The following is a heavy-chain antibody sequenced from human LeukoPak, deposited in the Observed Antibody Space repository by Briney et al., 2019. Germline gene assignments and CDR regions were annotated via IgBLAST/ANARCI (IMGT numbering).Heavy chain of an antibody. J-gene: IGHJ4*02. V-gene: IGHV3-23*01. D-gene: IGHD6-19*01. CDR2: ISGSGGST. CDR3: AKAGIWGIAVAGRRYYFDY. CDR1: GFTFSSYA. Sequence: GGSLRLSCAASGFTFSSYAMSWVRQAPGKGLEWVSAISGSGGSTYYADSVKGWFTISRDNSKNTLYLQMNSLRAEDTAVYYCAKAGIWGIAVAGRRYYFDYWGQGTLVTVPS.